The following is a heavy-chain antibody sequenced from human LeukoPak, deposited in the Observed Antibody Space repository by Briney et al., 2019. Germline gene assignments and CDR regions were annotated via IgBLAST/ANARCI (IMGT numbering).Heavy chain of an antibody. CDR3: ARGDDSSGYYRGYFDY. J-gene: IGHJ4*02. CDR1: GGSISSSNW. Sequence: SETLSLTCAVSGGSISSSNWWSWVRQPPGKGLEWIGYIYYSGSTYYNPSLKSRVTISVDTSKNQFSLKLSSVTAADTAVYYCARGDDSSGYYRGYFDYWGQGTLVTVSS. V-gene: IGHV4-4*02. D-gene: IGHD3-22*01. CDR2: IYYSGST.